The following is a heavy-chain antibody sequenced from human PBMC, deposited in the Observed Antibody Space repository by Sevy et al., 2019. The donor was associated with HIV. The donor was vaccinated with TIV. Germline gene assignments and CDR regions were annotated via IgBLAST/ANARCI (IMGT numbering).Heavy chain of an antibody. D-gene: IGHD4-17*01. CDR1: GFTFSSYG. CDR3: ARDLEFYDSGDYGPAFMPDY. J-gene: IGHJ4*02. Sequence: GGSLRLSCAASGFTFSSYGMHWVRQGPGKGLEWVAVIWFDGSNTYYADSVKGRFTISRDIAKNTLHVQMNSLRAEDTAGYYCARDLEFYDSGDYGPAFMPDYWGQGTLVTVSS. V-gene: IGHV3-33*01. CDR2: IWFDGSNT.